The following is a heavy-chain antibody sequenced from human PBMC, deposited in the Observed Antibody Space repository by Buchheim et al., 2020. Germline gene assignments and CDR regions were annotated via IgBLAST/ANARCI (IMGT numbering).Heavy chain of an antibody. D-gene: IGHD3-3*01. Sequence: QVQLQQSGPGLVKPSETLSLTCSVAGGSVTSYSHFWNWVRQPPGKGLEWIGYINFRGATHYSPSLNSRVTMSFDPSKNQFSLKLSSVTAADTAVYYCARLEYDFWSGYSDYWGQGTL. J-gene: IGHJ4*02. V-gene: IGHV4-61*01. CDR2: INFRGAT. CDR3: ARLEYDFWSGYSDY. CDR1: GGSVTSYSHF.